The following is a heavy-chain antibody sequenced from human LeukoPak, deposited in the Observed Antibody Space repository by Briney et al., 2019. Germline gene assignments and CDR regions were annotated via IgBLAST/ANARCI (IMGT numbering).Heavy chain of an antibody. Sequence: GGSLRLSCAASGFTFSSYGMSWVRQAPGKGLEWVSAISGSGGSTYYADSVKGRFTISRDNSKNTLYLQMNSLRAEDTAVYYCAKVPGYDHAFDIWGQGTMVTVSS. J-gene: IGHJ3*02. D-gene: IGHD3-16*01. CDR1: GFTFSSYG. CDR2: ISGSGGST. CDR3: AKVPGYDHAFDI. V-gene: IGHV3-23*01.